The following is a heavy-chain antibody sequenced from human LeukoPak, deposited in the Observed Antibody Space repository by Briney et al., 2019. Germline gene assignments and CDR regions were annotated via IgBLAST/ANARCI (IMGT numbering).Heavy chain of an antibody. J-gene: IGHJ4*03. CDR1: GGSFSRYY. CDR2: IDHRGDT. V-gene: IGHV4-34*01. Sequence: KPSETLSLTCAVYGGSFSRYYWSWIRQSPGKGLEWIAEIDHRGDTNYNPSVKSRVTISVDTSKNQFSLKVRSLSAADTAVYCCARGATISETGYFDFWGQGTLVTVSS. CDR3: ARGATISETGYFDF. D-gene: IGHD5-24*01.